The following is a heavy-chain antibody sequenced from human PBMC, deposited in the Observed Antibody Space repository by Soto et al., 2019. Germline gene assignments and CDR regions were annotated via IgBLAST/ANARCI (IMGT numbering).Heavy chain of an antibody. CDR1: GGYVSSGSYF. D-gene: IGHD4-17*01. V-gene: IGHV4-61*01. Sequence: SETMSLTCTVSGGYVSSGSYFWSWIKKPPGKGLEWIGYIYYSGSTNYNPSLKSRVTISVNTSKNQFSLKVNSVTAADTAVYYCARDNYGDYGGDAFDIWGQGTMVTVSS. CDR2: IYYSGST. CDR3: ARDNYGDYGGDAFDI. J-gene: IGHJ3*02.